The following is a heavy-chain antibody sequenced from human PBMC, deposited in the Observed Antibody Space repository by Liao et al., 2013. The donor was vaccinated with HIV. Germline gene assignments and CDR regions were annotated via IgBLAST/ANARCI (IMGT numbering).Heavy chain of an antibody. Sequence: QVQLQESGPGLVKPSETLSLTCTVSGASISSYYWSWIRQPAGKGLEWIGRIYSSGSPNYNPSLKSRVTISVDTSKNQFSLRLSSVTAADTAMYYCASGTGHLAYWGQGTLVTVSS. V-gene: IGHV4-4*07. CDR3: ASGTGHLAY. CDR2: IYSSGSP. CDR1: GASISSYY. D-gene: IGHD1-7*01. J-gene: IGHJ4*02.